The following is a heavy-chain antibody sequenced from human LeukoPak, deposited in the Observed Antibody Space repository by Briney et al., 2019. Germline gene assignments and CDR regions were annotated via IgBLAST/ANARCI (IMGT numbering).Heavy chain of an antibody. Sequence: GGTLRLSCAASGFTFSSYGMSWVRQAPGKGLEWVSAISGSGGSTYYADSVKGRFTISRDNSKNTLYLQMNSLRAEDTAVYYCAKSGSYWPFDYWGQGTLVTVSS. CDR3: AKSGSYWPFDY. V-gene: IGHV3-23*01. D-gene: IGHD1-26*01. J-gene: IGHJ4*02. CDR1: GFTFSSYG. CDR2: ISGSGGST.